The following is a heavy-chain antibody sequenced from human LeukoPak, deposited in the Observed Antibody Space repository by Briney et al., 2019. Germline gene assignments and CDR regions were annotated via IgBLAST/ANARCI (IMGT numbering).Heavy chain of an antibody. CDR3: ARDRSYYSDTGADY. CDR2: VYATGNT. D-gene: IGHD3-22*01. J-gene: IGHJ4*02. Sequence: SETLSLTCTVSGGSISSGSYYWSWVRQPAGKGLEWIGRVYATGNTNYNPSLWSRLSISIDTSRNQFSLRLSSVTAADTAVYYCARDRSYYSDTGADYWGQGIVVIVSS. V-gene: IGHV4-61*02. CDR1: GGSISSGSYY.